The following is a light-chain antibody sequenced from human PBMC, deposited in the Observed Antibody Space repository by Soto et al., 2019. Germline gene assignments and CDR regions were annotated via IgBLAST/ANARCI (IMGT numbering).Light chain of an antibody. CDR2: DTS. CDR3: QQGYSFAFT. V-gene: IGKV3-15*01. J-gene: IGKJ3*01. Sequence: EIVMTQSPATLSVSPGERVTLSCRASQSVSRFLAWYQQRPGQAPRLLIYDTSTRATGVPARFSGSGSGTEFSLTISSLQSEDFATYFCQQGYSFAFTFGPGTKV. CDR1: QSVSRF.